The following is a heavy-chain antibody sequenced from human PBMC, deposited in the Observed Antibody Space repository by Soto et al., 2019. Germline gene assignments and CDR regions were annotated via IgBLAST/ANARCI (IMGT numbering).Heavy chain of an antibody. V-gene: IGHV1-2*04. D-gene: IGHD3-22*01. CDR2: INPNSGGT. CDR1: GCTFTGYY. J-gene: IGHJ4*02. Sequence: ASVKVSYKASGCTFTGYYMHWVRQAPGQGLEWMGWINPNSGGTNYAQKFQGWVTMTRDTSISTAYMELSRLRSDDTAVYYCARGARYYDSSGYYSTDYWGQGTLVTVSS. CDR3: ARGARYYDSSGYYSTDY.